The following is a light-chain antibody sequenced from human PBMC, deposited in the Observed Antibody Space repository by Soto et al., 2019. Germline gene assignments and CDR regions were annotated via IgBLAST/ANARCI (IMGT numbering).Light chain of an antibody. CDR2: GAS. CDR1: QSVSSSY. CDR3: QQYDNSPVP. Sequence: EIVLTQSPGTLSLSPGERATLSCRASQSVSSSYLAWYQQKPGQAPRLLIYGASSRATGIPDRFSGSGSGTDFALPISRLEPEDFAVYYCQQYDNSPVPFGQGTKVEIK. J-gene: IGKJ1*01. V-gene: IGKV3-20*01.